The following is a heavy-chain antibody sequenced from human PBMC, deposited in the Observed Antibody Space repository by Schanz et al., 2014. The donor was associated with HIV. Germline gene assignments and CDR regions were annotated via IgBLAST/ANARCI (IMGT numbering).Heavy chain of an antibody. CDR1: GFTFHDYA. J-gene: IGHJ4*02. D-gene: IGHD6-6*01. CDR2: INWNSGNI. Sequence: EVQLVESGGGLVRPGVSLRLSCVASGFTFHDYAMHWLRQAPGQGLEWVSGINWNSGNIGYADSVKGRFTISRDNAKNSLYLQMNSLRAEDTALYHCARSSSGSGTWPPRYWGQGTLVIVSS. V-gene: IGHV3-9*01. CDR3: ARSSSGSGTWPPRY.